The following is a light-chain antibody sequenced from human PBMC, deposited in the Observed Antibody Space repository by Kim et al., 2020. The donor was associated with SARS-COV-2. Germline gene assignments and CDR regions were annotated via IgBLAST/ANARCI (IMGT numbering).Light chain of an antibody. Sequence: SSELTQDPAVSVALGQTVRITCQGDSLRSYYATWYQQKPGQAPILVIYGKNNRPSGIPDRFSGSSPGNTASLTITGTQAGDEADYYCNSRDSNDNVVFGGGTKVTVL. CDR2: GKN. CDR3: NSRDSNDNVV. V-gene: IGLV3-19*01. CDR1: SLRSYY. J-gene: IGLJ2*01.